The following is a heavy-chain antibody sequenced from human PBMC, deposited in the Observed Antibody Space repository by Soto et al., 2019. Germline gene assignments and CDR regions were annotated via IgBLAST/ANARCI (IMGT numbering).Heavy chain of an antibody. V-gene: IGHV3-53*01. CDR3: ARSPMGATYFDY. Sequence: GGSLRLSCAASGFTVSSNYMSWVRQAPGKGLEWVSVIYSGGSTYYADSVKGRFTISRDNSKNTLYLQMNSLRAEDTAVYYCARSPMGATYFDYWDQGTLVTVSS. CDR1: GFTVSSNY. CDR2: IYSGGST. D-gene: IGHD1-26*01. J-gene: IGHJ4*02.